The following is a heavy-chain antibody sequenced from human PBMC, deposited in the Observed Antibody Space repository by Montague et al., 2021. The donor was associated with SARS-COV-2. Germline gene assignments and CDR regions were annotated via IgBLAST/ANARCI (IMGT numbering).Heavy chain of an antibody. CDR1: GGSINYYY. CDR3: AGGDHPTTSSWYFFDS. D-gene: IGHD6-13*01. Sequence: SETLSLTCTVSGGSINYYYWHWLRQSAGKGLEWIGRIYSSGNTNSNPSLESRVIMSVDSSHDQFSLKLNSVTAADTAVYYCAGGDHPTTSSWYFFDSWGQGALVTVSS. CDR2: IYSSGNT. J-gene: IGHJ4*02. V-gene: IGHV4-4*07.